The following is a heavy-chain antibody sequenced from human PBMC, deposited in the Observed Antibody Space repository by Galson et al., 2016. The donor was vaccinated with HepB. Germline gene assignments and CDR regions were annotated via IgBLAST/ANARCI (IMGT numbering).Heavy chain of an antibody. CDR1: GYHLSDLS. CDR2: YVPDDGNT. D-gene: IGHD3-10*01. CDR3: ATGNYYHSGSPTY. Sequence: SVKVSCKVSGYHLSDLSMHWVRQAPGKGLEWLGGYVPDDGNTGYAQNFQGRVTMTEDTSTDTAYMELNSLKYEDTAVYYCATGNYYHSGSPTYWGQGTLVTVSS. J-gene: IGHJ4*02. V-gene: IGHV1-24*01.